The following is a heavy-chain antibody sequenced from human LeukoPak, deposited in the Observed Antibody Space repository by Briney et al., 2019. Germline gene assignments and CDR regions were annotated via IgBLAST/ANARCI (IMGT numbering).Heavy chain of an antibody. CDR3: ARLTGHFAFDI. CDR1: GFTFIGYY. D-gene: IGHD7-27*01. Sequence: ASVKVSCKASGFTFIGYYIYWVRQAPGQGLEWMGWINPNNGDTHYAQNFQGRVTMTRDTSISTAYVELSRLRSDDTAVYYCARLTGHFAFDIWGQGTVVTVSS. J-gene: IGHJ3*02. CDR2: INPNNGDT. V-gene: IGHV1-2*02.